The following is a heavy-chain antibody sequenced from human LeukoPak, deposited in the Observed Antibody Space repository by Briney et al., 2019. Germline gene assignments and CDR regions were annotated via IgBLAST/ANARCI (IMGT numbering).Heavy chain of an antibody. CDR3: ASRQWELLPLYY. D-gene: IGHD1-26*01. V-gene: IGHV4-34*01. CDR2: INHSGST. J-gene: IGHJ4*02. Sequence: PSETLSLTCAVFGGSFSGYYWSWIRQPPGKGLEWIGEINHSGSTNYNPSLKSRVTISVDTSKNQFSLKLSSVTAADTAVYYCASRQWELLPLYYWGQGTLVTVSS. CDR1: GGSFSGYY.